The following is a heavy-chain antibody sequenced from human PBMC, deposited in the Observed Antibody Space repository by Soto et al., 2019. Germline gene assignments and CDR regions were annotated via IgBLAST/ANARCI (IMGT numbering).Heavy chain of an antibody. CDR3: ARSTGAYAFYI. D-gene: IGHD1-1*01. CDR2: INPTGGST. Sequence: QEQLVQSGAEVKKPGASVKVSCKASGYAFTLYSIHWVRQAPGQGLEWMGMINPTGGSTSYSPKFQGRLTMTTDTSTTTGHMELSRLKSEDTAVFYCARSTGAYAFYIWGQGTMVTVSS. J-gene: IGHJ3*02. CDR1: GYAFTLYS. V-gene: IGHV1-46*01.